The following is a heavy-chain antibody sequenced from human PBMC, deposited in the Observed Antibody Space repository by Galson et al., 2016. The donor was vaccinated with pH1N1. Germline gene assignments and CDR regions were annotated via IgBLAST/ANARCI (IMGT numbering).Heavy chain of an antibody. CDR3: ARDGIAAAGIRRDQYYCDY. V-gene: IGHV6-1*01. CDR2: TYYRSKWYN. D-gene: IGHD6-13*01. Sequence: CAISGDSVSSNSAAWNWIRQSPSRGLEWLGRTYYRSKWYNDYAVSVKSRITINTDTSKNQFSLQLNSVTPEDTAVYYCARDGIAAAGIRRDQYYCDYWGQGTLVTVSS. CDR1: GDSVSSNSAA. J-gene: IGHJ4*02.